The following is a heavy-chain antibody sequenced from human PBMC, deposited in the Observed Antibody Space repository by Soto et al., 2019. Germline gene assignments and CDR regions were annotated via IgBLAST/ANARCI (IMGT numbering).Heavy chain of an antibody. CDR3: ARRYGGNFDY. Sequence: SETLSLTCTVPGGSISSYYWSWIRQPPGKGLEWIGYIYYSGSTNYNPSLKSRVTISVDTSKNQFSLKLSSVTAADTAVYYCARRYGGNFDYWGQGTLVTVS. CDR2: IYYSGST. D-gene: IGHD3-16*01. CDR1: GGSISSYY. J-gene: IGHJ4*02. V-gene: IGHV4-59*01.